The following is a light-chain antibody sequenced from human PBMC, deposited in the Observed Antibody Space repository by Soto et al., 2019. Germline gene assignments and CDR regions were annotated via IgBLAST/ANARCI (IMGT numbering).Light chain of an antibody. CDR2: AAS. V-gene: IGKV1-9*01. Sequence: DIQLTQSPSFLSASVGDRVTITCRASQAIGHYLAWYQQRPGTAPNLLISAASTLQSGVPPRFSGSGSGTDFTLTISSLHPSDFPTSYCQHLNTSPLTFGGGTRVDLK. J-gene: IGKJ4*02. CDR1: QAIGHY. CDR3: QHLNTSPLT.